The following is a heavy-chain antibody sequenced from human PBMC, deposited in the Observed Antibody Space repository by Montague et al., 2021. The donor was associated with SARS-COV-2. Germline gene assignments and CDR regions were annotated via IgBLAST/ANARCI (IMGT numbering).Heavy chain of an antibody. Sequence: SETLSLTCTVSGGSISGYYWNWIRQPPGKGLEWIGYIYSGGSTNYNPSLKSRVTMSVDTSKNQLSLNLSSVTAADTAVYYCARDSLVATYYYYVADVWGQGTTVTVAS. CDR1: GGSISGYY. V-gene: IGHV4-59*13. CDR2: IYSGGST. D-gene: IGHD2-2*01. CDR3: ARDSLVATYYYYVADV. J-gene: IGHJ6*02.